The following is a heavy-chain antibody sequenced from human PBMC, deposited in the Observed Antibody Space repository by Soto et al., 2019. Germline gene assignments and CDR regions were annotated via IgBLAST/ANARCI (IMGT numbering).Heavy chain of an antibody. CDR3: ASTRGSAYDY. D-gene: IGHD6-25*01. Sequence: EVQLVETGGGVIQPGGSLRLSCAASGFTVSGNYMSWVRQAPGKGLEWVSVIYNGGGTYYADSVKGRFTISRDNSKNKLYLQMNSLRAEDTAVYYCASTRGSAYDYWGQGTLVTVSS. CDR2: IYNGGGT. CDR1: GFTVSGNY. J-gene: IGHJ4*02. V-gene: IGHV3-53*02.